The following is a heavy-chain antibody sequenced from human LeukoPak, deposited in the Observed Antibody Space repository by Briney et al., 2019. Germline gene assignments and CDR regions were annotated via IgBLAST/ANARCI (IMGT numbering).Heavy chain of an antibody. D-gene: IGHD5-12*01. CDR3: AKDRAYSGYDYVDY. CDR2: ISSSGGTI. CDR1: GFTFSDYY. Sequence: GGSLRLSCAASGFTFSDYYMSWIRQAPGKGLEWVSYISSSGGTIYYADSVKGRFTISRDNAKNSLYLQMNSLRAEDTAVYYCAKDRAYSGYDYVDYWGQGTLVTVSS. J-gene: IGHJ4*02. V-gene: IGHV3-11*04.